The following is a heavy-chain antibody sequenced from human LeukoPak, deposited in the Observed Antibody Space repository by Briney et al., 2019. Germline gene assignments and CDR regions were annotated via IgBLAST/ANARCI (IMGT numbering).Heavy chain of an antibody. V-gene: IGHV3-30*01. CDR2: VSSHGNDG. Sequence: PGRSLRLSCAVSEFTFSHFAMHWVRQAPGKGLEWVAVVSSHGNDGYYADSVKGRSTISRDNSKNTLYLQIDSLRAEDTAIYYCTRDAYNFNDFDYWGQGTLVTVSS. CDR1: EFTFSHFA. J-gene: IGHJ4*02. D-gene: IGHD5-24*01. CDR3: TRDAYNFNDFDY.